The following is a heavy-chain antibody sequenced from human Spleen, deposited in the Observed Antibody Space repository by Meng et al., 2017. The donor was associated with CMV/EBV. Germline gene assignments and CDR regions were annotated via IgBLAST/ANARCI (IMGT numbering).Heavy chain of an antibody. D-gene: IGHD3-3*01. CDR3: ARDAGYYDFWSGYHADYGMDV. CDR2: IKEDGSEK. Sequence: GESLKISCAASGFTFSRYWMNWVRQAPGKGLEWVANIKEDGSEKYYVDSVKGRFTISRDTAKSSLYLQMDSLRAEDTAVYYCARDAGYYDFWSGYHADYGMDVWGQGTTVTVSS. CDR1: GFTFSRYW. V-gene: IGHV3-7*01. J-gene: IGHJ6*02.